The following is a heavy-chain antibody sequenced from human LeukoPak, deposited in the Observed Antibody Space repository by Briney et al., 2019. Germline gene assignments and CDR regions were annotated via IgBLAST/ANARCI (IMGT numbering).Heavy chain of an antibody. V-gene: IGHV1-2*02. CDR2: INPNSGGT. CDR3: ARTTPMVRGVYDY. D-gene: IGHD3-10*01. J-gene: IGHJ4*02. Sequence: GASVKVSCKASGYTFTGYYMHWVRQAPGQGLEWMGWINPNSGGTNYAQKFQGRVTMTRGTSISTAYMELSRLRSDDTAVYYCARTTPMVRGVYDYWGQGTLVTVSS. CDR1: GYTFTGYY.